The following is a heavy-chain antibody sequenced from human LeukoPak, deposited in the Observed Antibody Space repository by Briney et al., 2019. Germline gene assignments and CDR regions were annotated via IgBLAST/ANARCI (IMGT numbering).Heavy chain of an antibody. CDR3: SRGSIAVAGTVDY. CDR1: GYTFTSYD. J-gene: IGHJ4*02. CDR2: MNPNSGNT. V-gene: IGHV1-8*01. D-gene: IGHD6-19*01. Sequence: ASVKVSCKASGYTFTSYDINWVRQATGQGLEWMGWMNPNSGNTGYAQKFQGRVTMTRNTSISTAYMELSSLRSEDTAVYYCSRGSIAVAGTVDYWGQGTLVTVSS.